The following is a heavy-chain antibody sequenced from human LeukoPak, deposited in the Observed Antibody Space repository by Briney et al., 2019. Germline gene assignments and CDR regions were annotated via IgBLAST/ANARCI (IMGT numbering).Heavy chain of an antibody. CDR3: AREPSYSSSPFDY. CDR2: IYYSGST. J-gene: IGHJ4*02. CDR1: GGSISSSSYY. V-gene: IGHV4-39*07. Sequence: NPSETLSLTCTVSGGSISSSSYYWGWIRQPPGKGLEWIGSIYYSGSTYYNPSLKSRVTISVDTSKNQFSLKLSSVTAADTAVYYCAREPSYSSSPFDYWGQGTLVTVSS. D-gene: IGHD6-6*01.